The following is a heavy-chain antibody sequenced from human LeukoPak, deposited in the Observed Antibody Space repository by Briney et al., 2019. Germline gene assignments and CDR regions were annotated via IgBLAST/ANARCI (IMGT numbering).Heavy chain of an antibody. D-gene: IGHD2-15*01. CDR1: GFTFSDYY. Sequence: GGSLRLSCAASGFTFSDYYMSWIRQAPGKGLEWVSYISSSGSTIYYADSVKGRFTISRDNSKNTLYLQMNSLRAEDTAVYYCARDYCSGGSCEGYDAFDIWGQGTMVTVSS. J-gene: IGHJ3*02. V-gene: IGHV3-11*04. CDR3: ARDYCSGGSCEGYDAFDI. CDR2: ISSSGSTI.